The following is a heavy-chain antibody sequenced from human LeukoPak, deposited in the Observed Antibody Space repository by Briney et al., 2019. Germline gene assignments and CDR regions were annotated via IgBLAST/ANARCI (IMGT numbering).Heavy chain of an antibody. CDR3: ARDLNYGRVFDI. J-gene: IGHJ3*02. CDR2: ISRTSHTI. V-gene: IGHV3-48*01. Sequence: PGGSLRLSCAASGFTFSSYSMNWVRQAPGKGLEWVSYISRTSHTIYYSDSVKGRFTISRDNAKNSLYLQMNSLRAEDTAVYYRARDLNYGRVFDIWGQGTMVTVSS. D-gene: IGHD3-10*01. CDR1: GFTFSSYS.